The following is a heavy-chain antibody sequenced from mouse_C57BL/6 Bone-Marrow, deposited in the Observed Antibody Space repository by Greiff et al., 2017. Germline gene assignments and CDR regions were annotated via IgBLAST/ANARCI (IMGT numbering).Heavy chain of an antibody. D-gene: IGHD2-3*01. J-gene: IGHJ4*01. Sequence: EVKVVESGAELVRPGASVKLSCTASGFNIKDYYMHWVKQRPEQGLEWIGRIDPEDGDTEYAPKFQGKATMTADPSSNTAYLQLSSLTSEDTAVYYCRWLLYAMDYWGQGTSVTVSS. CDR1: GFNIKDYY. V-gene: IGHV14-1*01. CDR3: RWLLYAMDY. CDR2: IDPEDGDT.